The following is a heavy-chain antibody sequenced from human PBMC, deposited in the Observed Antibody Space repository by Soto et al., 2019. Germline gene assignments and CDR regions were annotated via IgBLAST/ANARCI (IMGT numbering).Heavy chain of an antibody. D-gene: IGHD3-10*01. CDR3: ARSPNYYYYGFDV. CDR2: IYYSGST. J-gene: IGHJ6*02. Sequence: ETLSLTCTVSGGSVSSGDYFWSWLRQSPGKRLEWIAYIYYSGSTNYNPSLKSRATISVDTSKSQVTLTLTSMTAADAALYYCARSPNYYYYGFDVWGQGTAVTVSS. CDR1: GGSVSSGDYF. V-gene: IGHV4-61*08.